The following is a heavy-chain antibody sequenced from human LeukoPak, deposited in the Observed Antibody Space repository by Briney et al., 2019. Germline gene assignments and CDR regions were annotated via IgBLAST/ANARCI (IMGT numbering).Heavy chain of an antibody. CDR3: ARDNTPDTSCYLCAFDI. V-gene: IGHV4-4*07. J-gene: IGHJ3*02. CDR1: GGSISSYY. Sequence: SETLSLTCTVSGGSISSYYWSWIRQPAGKGLEWIGRIYPTGSTNYNPSLKSRVTMSVDTSKNQYSLKLSSVTAADTAVYYCARDNTPDTSCYLCAFDIWGQGTMVTVSS. CDR2: IYPTGST. D-gene: IGHD2-2*01.